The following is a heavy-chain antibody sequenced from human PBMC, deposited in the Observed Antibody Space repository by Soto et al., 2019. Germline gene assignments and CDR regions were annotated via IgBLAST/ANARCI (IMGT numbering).Heavy chain of an antibody. V-gene: IGHV1-58*01. CDR1: GFTFTSSA. D-gene: IGHD1-7*01. Sequence: SVKVSCKASGFTFTSSAVQWVRQARGQRLEWIGWIVVGSGNTNYAQKFQEGVTITRDMSTSTAYMELSSLRSEDTAVYYCAAGVELHPRNGMDVWGQGTTVTVSS. J-gene: IGHJ6*02. CDR3: AAGVELHPRNGMDV. CDR2: IVVGSGNT.